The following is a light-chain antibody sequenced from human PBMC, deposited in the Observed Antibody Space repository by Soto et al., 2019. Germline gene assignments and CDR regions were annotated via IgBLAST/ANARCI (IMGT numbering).Light chain of an antibody. CDR3: QQSYSTLCT. Sequence: IHLTQSTCSKTESVGDSVTITYLAGQSISSYLNWYEQKPGRAPKLLIYAASSLQSGVPSRFSGSGSGTDFTLTISSLQPEDFATYYCQQSYSTLCTFGQGTKVDVK. CDR1: QSISSY. CDR2: AAS. J-gene: IGKJ1*01. V-gene: IGKV1-39*01.